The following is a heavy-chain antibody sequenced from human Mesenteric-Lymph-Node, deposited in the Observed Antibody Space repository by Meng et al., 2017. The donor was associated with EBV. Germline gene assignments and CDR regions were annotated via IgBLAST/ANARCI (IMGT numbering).Heavy chain of an antibody. V-gene: IGHV1-69*01. CDR1: GGTFSSYA. CDR2: IIPIFGTA. Sequence: QVELVQSGAEVNKPGSSVKVSCKASGGTFSSYAISWVRQAPGQGLEWMGGIIPIFGTANYAQKFQGRVTITADESTSTAYMELSSLRSEDTAVYYCARNMVQGVITNYFDYWGQGTLVTVSS. CDR3: ARNMVQGVITNYFDY. D-gene: IGHD3-10*01. J-gene: IGHJ4*02.